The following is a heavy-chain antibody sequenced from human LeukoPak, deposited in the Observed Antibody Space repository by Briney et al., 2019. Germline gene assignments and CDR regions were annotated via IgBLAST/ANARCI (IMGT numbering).Heavy chain of an antibody. CDR2: ISAYNGNT. Sequence: ASVKVSCKASGYTFASYGISWVRQAPGQGLEWMGWISAYNGNTNYAQKLQGRVTMTTDTSTSTAYMELRSLRSDDTAVYYCARAPLMYYYDSSGPPDYWGQGTLVTVSS. D-gene: IGHD3-22*01. CDR3: ARAPLMYYYDSSGPPDY. CDR1: GYTFASYG. J-gene: IGHJ4*02. V-gene: IGHV1-18*01.